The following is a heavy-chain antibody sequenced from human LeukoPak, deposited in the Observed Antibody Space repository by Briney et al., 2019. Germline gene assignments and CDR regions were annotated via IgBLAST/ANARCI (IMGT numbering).Heavy chain of an antibody. J-gene: IGHJ3*02. CDR3: ARDTYYYGSGSYYKAFDI. Sequence: SETLSLTCTVSGGSISSSSYYWGWIRQPPGKGLEWIGSIYYSGSTYYNPSLKSRVTISVDRSKNQFSLKLSSVTAADTAVYYCARDTYYYGSGSYYKAFDIWGQGTMVTVSS. CDR2: IYYSGST. CDR1: GGSISSSSYY. V-gene: IGHV4-39*07. D-gene: IGHD3-10*01.